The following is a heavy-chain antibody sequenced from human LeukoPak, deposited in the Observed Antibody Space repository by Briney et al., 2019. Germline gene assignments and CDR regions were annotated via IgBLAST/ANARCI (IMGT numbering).Heavy chain of an antibody. J-gene: IGHJ4*02. Sequence: GESLKISCKGSGSSFTSYWIGWVRQMPGKGLEWMGIIYPGDSDTRYSPSFQGQVTISADKSISTAYLQWSSLKASDTAMYYCARRSRFRFLEWLPDYWGQGTLVTVSS. CDR3: ARRSRFRFLEWLPDY. CDR1: GSSFTSYW. D-gene: IGHD3-3*01. V-gene: IGHV5-51*01. CDR2: IYPGDSDT.